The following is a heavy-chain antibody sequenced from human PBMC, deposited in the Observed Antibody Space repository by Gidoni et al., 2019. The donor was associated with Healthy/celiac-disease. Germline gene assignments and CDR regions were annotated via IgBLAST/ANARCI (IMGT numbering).Heavy chain of an antibody. CDR1: GFTFSSYW. J-gene: IGHJ4*02. CDR2: IKQDGSEK. Sequence: LVQPGGSLRLSCAASGFTFSSYWMSWVRQAPGKGLEWVANIKQDGSEKYYVDSVKGRFTISRDNAKNSLYLQMNSLRAEDTAVYYCARESPHHYYDSSGFDYWGQGTLVTVSS. V-gene: IGHV3-7*03. CDR3: ARESPHHYYDSSGFDY. D-gene: IGHD3-22*01.